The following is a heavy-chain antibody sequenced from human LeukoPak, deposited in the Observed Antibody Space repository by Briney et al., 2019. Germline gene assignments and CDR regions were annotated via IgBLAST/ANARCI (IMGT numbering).Heavy chain of an antibody. CDR1: GFTVSSNY. J-gene: IGHJ4*02. V-gene: IGHV3-66*04. CDR2: IYSGGST. D-gene: IGHD2-15*01. CDR3: ARRYCTGGSCGVGPYFDY. Sequence: GGSLRLSCAASGFTVSSNYMSWVRQAPGKGLERVSVIYSGGSTYYADSVKGRFTISRHNAKNSLYLQMNSLRDEDTAVYYCARRYCTGGSCGVGPYFDYWGQGTLVIVSS.